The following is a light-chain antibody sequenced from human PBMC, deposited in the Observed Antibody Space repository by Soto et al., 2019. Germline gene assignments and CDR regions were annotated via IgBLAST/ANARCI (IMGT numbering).Light chain of an antibody. CDR3: QQYATSPLT. CDR1: QRLSNNF. CDR2: GAS. Sequence: DIVLTQSPGTLSLSPGDRAALSCGASQRLSNNFLAWYQQKPGQAPRLLISGASSRATGIPDRFSGSGSGTDFTLTITRVEPEDFAVYYCQQYATSPLTFGGGTKVEIK. J-gene: IGKJ4*01. V-gene: IGKV3-20*01.